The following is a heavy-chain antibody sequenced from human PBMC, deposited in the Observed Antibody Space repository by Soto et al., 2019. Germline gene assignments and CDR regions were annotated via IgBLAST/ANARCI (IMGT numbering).Heavy chain of an antibody. J-gene: IGHJ6*02. CDR2: IYYSGST. CDR1: GGSISSSSYY. CDR3: ARRVVRGVIIQADYGMDV. V-gene: IGHV4-39*01. D-gene: IGHD3-10*01. Sequence: QLQLQESGPGLVKPSETLSLTCTVSGGSISSSSYYWGWIRQPPGKGLEWIGSIYYSGSTYYNPSLKSRVTISVDTSKNQFSLKLSSVTAADTAVYYCARRVVRGVIIQADYGMDVWGQGTTVTVSS.